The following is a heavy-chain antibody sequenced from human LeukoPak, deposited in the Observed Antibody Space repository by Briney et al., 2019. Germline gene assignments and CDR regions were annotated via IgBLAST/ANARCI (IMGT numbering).Heavy chain of an antibody. V-gene: IGHV4-59*01. CDR1: GGSISSYY. J-gene: IGHJ6*03. Sequence: SETLSLTCTVSGGSISSYYWSWIRHPPGKGLEWIGYIYYSGSTNYNPSLKSRVTISVDTSKNQFSLKLSSVTAADTAVYYCARGGGDFWSGYYTDYYMDVWGKGTTVTVPS. CDR3: ARGGGDFWSGYYTDYYMDV. D-gene: IGHD3-3*01. CDR2: IYYSGST.